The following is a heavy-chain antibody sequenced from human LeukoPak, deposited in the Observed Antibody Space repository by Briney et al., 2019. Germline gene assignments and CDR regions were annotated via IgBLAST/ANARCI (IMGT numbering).Heavy chain of an antibody. CDR1: GGXISSYY. V-gene: IGHV4-59*01. CDR3: ARVGDSSDSPPGFGYFDY. CDR2: IYYSGST. J-gene: IGHJ4*02. D-gene: IGHD6-19*01. Sequence: SETLSLTCTVPGGXISSYYCSWIRQPPGKGLEWIGYIYYSGSTNYNPSLKSRVTISVDTSKNQFSLKLSSVTAADTAVYYCARVGDSSDSPPGFGYFDYWGQGTLVTVSS.